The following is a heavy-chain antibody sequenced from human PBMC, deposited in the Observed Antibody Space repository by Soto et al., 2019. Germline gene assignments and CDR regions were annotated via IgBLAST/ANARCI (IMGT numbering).Heavy chain of an antibody. CDR3: ARDEVLQLWSPDYYYYYGMDV. CDR1: GGTFSSYA. CDR2: TIPIFGTA. J-gene: IGHJ6*02. Sequence: SVKVSCKASGGTFSSYAISWVRQAPGQGLEWMGGTIPIFGTANYAQKFQGRVTITADESTSTAYMELSSLRSEDTAVYYCARDEVLQLWSPDYYYYYGMDVWGQGTTVTVSS. D-gene: IGHD5-18*01. V-gene: IGHV1-69*13.